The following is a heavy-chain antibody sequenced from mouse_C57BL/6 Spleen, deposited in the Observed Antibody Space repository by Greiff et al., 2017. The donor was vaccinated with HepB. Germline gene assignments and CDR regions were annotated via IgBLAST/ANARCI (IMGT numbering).Heavy chain of an antibody. CDR3: ARLGLRRPRFAY. Sequence: QVQLQQSGAELVKPGASVKMSCKASGYTFTSYWITWVKQRPGQGLEWIGDIYPGSGSTNYNEKFKCKATLTVDTSSSTAYMQLSSLTSEDSAVYYCARLGLRRPRFAYWGQGTLVTVSA. CDR1: GYTFTSYW. CDR2: IYPGSGST. V-gene: IGHV1-55*01. J-gene: IGHJ3*01. D-gene: IGHD2-4*01.